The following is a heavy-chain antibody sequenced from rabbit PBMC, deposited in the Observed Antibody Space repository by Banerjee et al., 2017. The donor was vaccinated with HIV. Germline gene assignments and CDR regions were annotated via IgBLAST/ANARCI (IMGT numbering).Heavy chain of an antibody. Sequence: QEQLEESGGDLVKPGTSLTLTCTASGFSFNNTYWVCWVRQAPGKGLEWIACIGTGAGSACCADWAKGRSTTSKTSSDAVTLQMPSVTAADSASYFCGGYTTYFNLWGPGTLVTVS. J-gene: IGHJ4*01. CDR2: IGTGAGSA. V-gene: IGHV1S45*01. D-gene: IGHD7-1*01. CDR3: GGYTTYFNL. CDR1: GFSFNNTYW.